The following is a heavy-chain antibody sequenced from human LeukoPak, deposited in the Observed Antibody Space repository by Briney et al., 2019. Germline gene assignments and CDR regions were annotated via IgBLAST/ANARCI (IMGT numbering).Heavy chain of an antibody. D-gene: IGHD4-17*01. CDR2: IYYSGST. Sequence: PSETLSLTCTVSGGSISSSSYYWGWIRQPPGKGLEWIGSIYYSGSTYYNPSLKSRVTISVDTSKNQFSLKLSSVTAADTAVYYCARGGGDDDAFDIWGQGTMVTVSS. V-gene: IGHV4-39*07. J-gene: IGHJ3*02. CDR1: GGSISSSSYY. CDR3: ARGGGDDDAFDI.